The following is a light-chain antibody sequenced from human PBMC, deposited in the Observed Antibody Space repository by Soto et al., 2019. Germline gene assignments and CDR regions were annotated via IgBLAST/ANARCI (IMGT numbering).Light chain of an antibody. CDR2: AAS. J-gene: IGKJ1*01. Sequence: DIQMTQSPSSLSASVGDRVTITCRASQSISSYLNWYQQKPGKAPQLLIYAASSLQSGVPSRFSGSGSGPDFTLTISSLQPEDFATYYCQQSYSTPRTFGQGTKVEIK. CDR3: QQSYSTPRT. V-gene: IGKV1-39*01. CDR1: QSISSY.